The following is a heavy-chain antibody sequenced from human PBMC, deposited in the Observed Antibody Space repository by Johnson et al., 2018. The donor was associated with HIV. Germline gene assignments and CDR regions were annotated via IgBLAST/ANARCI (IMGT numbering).Heavy chain of an antibody. V-gene: IGHV3-NL1*01. CDR3: ASRQYFSSFDI. J-gene: IGHJ3*02. CDR1: GFTFSSYG. Sequence: QVQLVESGGGVVQPGTSLRLSCAASGFTFSSYGIHWVRQAPGKGLEWVSAISGSGGSTYYADSLKDRFTISRDNSKNTLYLQMNSLRAEDTAVYYCASRQYFSSFDIWGQGTMVTVSS. CDR2: ISGSGGST. D-gene: IGHD3-3*01.